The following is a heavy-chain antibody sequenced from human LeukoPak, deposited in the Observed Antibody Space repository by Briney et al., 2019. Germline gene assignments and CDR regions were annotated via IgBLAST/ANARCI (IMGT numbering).Heavy chain of an antibody. CDR3: ARDLGYCSGGSCTEFIY. J-gene: IGHJ4*02. Sequence: ASLRLSSKASRYTLTNYAMHWVRQAPGHRVEWVGWINAANGNTKYSEKFHCRVTITRDTSASTAYMELSSLRSEDTAVYYCARDLGYCSGGSCTEFIYWGQGTLVSVSS. V-gene: IGHV1-3*01. CDR2: INAANGNT. CDR1: RYTLTNYA. D-gene: IGHD2-15*01.